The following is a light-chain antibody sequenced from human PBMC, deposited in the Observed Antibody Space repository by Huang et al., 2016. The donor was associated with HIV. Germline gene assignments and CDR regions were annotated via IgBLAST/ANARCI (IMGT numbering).Light chain of an antibody. CDR2: AAS. Sequence: DIHMTQSPSSLSSSVGDRVTITCRASQDIRNYLAWYQQKPGTAPKLLISAASTLQSGVPSHVSGSGSGTDFTLTIGSLQPEDVATYYCQKYNSAPYTFGQGTKLEIK. CDR3: QKYNSAPYT. V-gene: IGKV1-27*01. J-gene: IGKJ2*01. CDR1: QDIRNY.